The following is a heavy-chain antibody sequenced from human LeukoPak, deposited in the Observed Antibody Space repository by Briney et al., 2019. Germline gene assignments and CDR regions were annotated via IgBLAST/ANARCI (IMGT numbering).Heavy chain of an antibody. V-gene: IGHV1-69*13. J-gene: IGHJ6*02. CDR3: AREYYDSSGSDYYGMDV. D-gene: IGHD3-22*01. CDR2: IIPIFGTA. Sequence: SVKVSCKASGGTFRSNAISWVRQAPGQGLEWMGGIIPIFGTANYAQKFQGRVTITADESTSTAYMELSSLRSEDTAVYYCAREYYDSSGSDYYGMDVWGQGTTVTVSS. CDR1: GGTFRSNA.